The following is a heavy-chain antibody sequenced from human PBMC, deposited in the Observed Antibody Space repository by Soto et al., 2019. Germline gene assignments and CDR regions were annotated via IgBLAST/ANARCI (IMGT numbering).Heavy chain of an antibody. D-gene: IGHD1-26*01. CDR3: AKDMQLLYVDY. CDR2: ISYDGSNK. V-gene: IGHV3-30*18. Sequence: QVQLVESGGGVVQPGMSLRLSCAASGFTFSSYGMHWVRQARGKGLEWVAVISYDGSNKYYADSVKGRFTISRDNSKNTLYLQMNSLRAEDTAVYSCAKDMQLLYVDYWGQGTLVTVSS. CDR1: GFTFSSYG. J-gene: IGHJ4*02.